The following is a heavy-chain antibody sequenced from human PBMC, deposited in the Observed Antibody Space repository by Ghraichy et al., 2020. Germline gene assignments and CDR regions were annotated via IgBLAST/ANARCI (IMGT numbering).Heavy chain of an antibody. Sequence: GGSLRLSCAASGFTFSNFSMSWVRQAPGKGLEWVSSITNSGEFTYYAGSVKGRFTISRDNSKNSLYLQMNSLRAADTALYYCAKDYLGSSQTYDYLGQGTLVTVSS. CDR1: GFTFSNFS. V-gene: IGHV3-23*01. CDR3: AKDYLGSSQTYDY. D-gene: IGHD6-13*01. J-gene: IGHJ4*02. CDR2: ITNSGEFT.